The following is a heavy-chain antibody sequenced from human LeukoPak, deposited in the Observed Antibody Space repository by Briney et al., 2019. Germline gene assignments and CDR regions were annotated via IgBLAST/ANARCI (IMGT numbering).Heavy chain of an antibody. J-gene: IGHJ4*02. V-gene: IGHV1-69*06. CDR1: GGTFSSYA. D-gene: IGHD4-17*01. Sequence: SVKVSCKASGGTFSSYAISWVRQAPGQGLEWMGGIIPIFGTANYAQKFQGRVTITADKSTSTAYMELRSLRSDDTAVYYCARARALYGDGIDYWGQGTLVTVSS. CDR2: IIPIFGTA. CDR3: ARARALYGDGIDY.